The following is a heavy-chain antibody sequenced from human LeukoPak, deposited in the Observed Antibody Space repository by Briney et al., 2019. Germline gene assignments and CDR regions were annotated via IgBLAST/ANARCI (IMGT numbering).Heavy chain of an antibody. Sequence: GASVKVSCKASGYTFTTYGISWVRQAPGQGLEWMGWISAYNGHTNYAQKFQGRVTMTTDTSTSTAYMELRSLRSDDTAVYYCARVILGSSGWYSWFDPWGQGTLVTVSS. D-gene: IGHD6-19*01. CDR1: GYTFTTYG. V-gene: IGHV1-18*01. J-gene: IGHJ5*02. CDR2: ISAYNGHT. CDR3: ARVILGSSGWYSWFDP.